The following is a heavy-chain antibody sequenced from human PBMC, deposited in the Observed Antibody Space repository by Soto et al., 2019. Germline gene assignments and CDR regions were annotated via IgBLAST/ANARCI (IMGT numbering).Heavy chain of an antibody. CDR2: LTPNTGGT. V-gene: IGHV1-2*07. CDR3: AKGSGYSNYYCQYGMDV. J-gene: IGHJ6*02. Sequence: ASVKVSCKASGYTFTGYYIHWVRQAPGQGLEWMGWLTPNTGGTNYAHKFQGRVTMTRDTSISTAYMELSRLRSDDTAVYYCAKGSGYSNYYCQYGMDVWGQGIQVTVSS. CDR1: GYTFTGYY. D-gene: IGHD2-21*01.